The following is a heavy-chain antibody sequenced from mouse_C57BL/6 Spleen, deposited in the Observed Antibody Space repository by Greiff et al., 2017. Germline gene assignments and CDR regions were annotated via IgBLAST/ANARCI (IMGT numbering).Heavy chain of an antibody. D-gene: IGHD1-1*01. V-gene: IGHV1-58*01. CDR3: ARRDYCGSSSDY. Sequence: VQLKQSGAELVRPGSSVKMSCTTSGYTFTSYGINWVKQRPGQGLEWVGYIYIGNGYTEYNEKFKGKATLASDTSSSTAYMQLSSLTDEDSANCVWARRDYCGSSSDYWGQGTTRTVSS. CDR2: IYIGNGYT. CDR1: GYTFTSYG. J-gene: IGHJ2*01.